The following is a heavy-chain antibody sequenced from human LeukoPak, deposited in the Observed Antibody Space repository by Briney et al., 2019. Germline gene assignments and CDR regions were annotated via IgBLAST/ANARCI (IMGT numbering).Heavy chain of an antibody. Sequence: SSETLSLTCTVSRGSISSRSFYWGWIRQPPGKGLEYIGSMSYSGSTYYNPSLKSRVTISVDTSKNQFSLKLSSVTAADTAVYYCARLTNSDSSGYYLDYWGQGTLVTVSS. J-gene: IGHJ4*02. CDR3: ARLTNSDSSGYYLDY. CDR1: RGSISSRSFY. CDR2: MSYSGST. V-gene: IGHV4-39*01. D-gene: IGHD3-22*01.